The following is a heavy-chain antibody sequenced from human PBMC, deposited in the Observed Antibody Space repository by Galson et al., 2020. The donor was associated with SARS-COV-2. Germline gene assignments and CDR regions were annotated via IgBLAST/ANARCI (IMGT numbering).Heavy chain of an antibody. CDR1: GGSIRSYY. V-gene: IGHV4-59*08. Sequence: SETLSLTCIVSGGSIRSYYWSWIRQSPGKGLEWIGNIYYTGSTKYNPSLKSRVTISVDTSKNQFSLRLSSVTAADTAVYYRARDTPNYGMDVWGQGTTVTVSS. CDR3: ARDTPNYGMDV. D-gene: IGHD2-15*01. J-gene: IGHJ6*02. CDR2: IYYTGST.